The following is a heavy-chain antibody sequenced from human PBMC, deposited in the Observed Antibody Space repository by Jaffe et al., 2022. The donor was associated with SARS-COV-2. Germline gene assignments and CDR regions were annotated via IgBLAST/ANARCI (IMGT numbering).Heavy chain of an antibody. J-gene: IGHJ6*03. D-gene: IGHD3-22*01. CDR2: ISSSSSTI. CDR1: GFTFSSYS. CDR3: ARVAPPYYYDSSGYYYNYYYYMDV. V-gene: IGHV3-48*01. Sequence: EVQLVESGGGLVQPGGSLRLSCAASGFTFSSYSMNWVRQAPGKGLEWVSYISSSSSTIYYADSVKGRFTISRDNAKNSLYLQMNSLRAEDTAVYYCARVAPPYYYDSSGYYYNYYYYMDVWGKGTTVTVSS.